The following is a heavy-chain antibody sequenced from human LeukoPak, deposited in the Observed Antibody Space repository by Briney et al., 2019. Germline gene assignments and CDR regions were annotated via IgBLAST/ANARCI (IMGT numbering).Heavy chain of an antibody. CDR2: ISSSGNYI. CDR3: ARSGGGMDDY. J-gene: IGHJ4*02. CDR1: GLTFSSYR. V-gene: IGHV3-21*01. Sequence: GGSLRLSCAASGLTFSSYRMNWVRQAPGKGLEWVSSISSSGNYIHYADSVKGRFTISRDNAKNSLYLQMNSLRAEDKGVYYCARSGGGMDDYWGQGTLVTVSS. D-gene: IGHD3-16*01.